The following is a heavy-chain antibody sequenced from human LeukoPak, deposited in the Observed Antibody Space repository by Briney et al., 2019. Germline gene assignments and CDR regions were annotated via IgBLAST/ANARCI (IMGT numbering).Heavy chain of an antibody. D-gene: IGHD3-22*01. CDR1: GGSISSSSYY. V-gene: IGHV4-39*01. CDR3: ARLYYYDSSGYYFKEDAFDI. CDR2: IYYSGST. Sequence: SETLSLTCTVSGGSISSSSYYWGWIRQPPGKGLEWIGSIYYSGSTYYNPSLKRRVTISVDTSKNQFSLKLSSVTAADTAVYYCARLYYYDSSGYYFKEDAFDIWGQGTMVTVSS. J-gene: IGHJ3*02.